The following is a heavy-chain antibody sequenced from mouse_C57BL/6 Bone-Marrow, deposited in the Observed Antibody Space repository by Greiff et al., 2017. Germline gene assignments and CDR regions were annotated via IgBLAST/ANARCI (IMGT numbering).Heavy chain of an antibody. CDR3: ARNGAYYYGSSYYYAMDY. D-gene: IGHD1-1*01. J-gene: IGHJ4*01. V-gene: IGHV2-2*01. CDR1: GFSLTSYG. Sequence: VQLVESGPGLVQPSQSLSITCTVSGFSLTSYGVHWVRQSPGKGLEWLGVIWSGGSTDYNAAFISRLSISKDNSKSQVFFKMNSLQADDTAIYYCARNGAYYYGSSYYYAMDYWGQGTSVTVSS. CDR2: IWSGGST.